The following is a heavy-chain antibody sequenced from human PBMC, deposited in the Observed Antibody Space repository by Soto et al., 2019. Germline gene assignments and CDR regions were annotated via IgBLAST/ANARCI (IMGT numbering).Heavy chain of an antibody. CDR2: INHSGST. Sequence: PSETLSLTCSVYGGSFSGYYWSWIRQPPGKGLEWIGEINHSGSTNYNPSLKSRVTISVDTSKNQFSLKLSSVTAADTAVYYCARGRRGYRYGIPKYFDYWGQGTLVTVSS. CDR3: ARGRRGYRYGIPKYFDY. D-gene: IGHD5-18*01. V-gene: IGHV4-34*01. CDR1: GGSFSGYY. J-gene: IGHJ4*02.